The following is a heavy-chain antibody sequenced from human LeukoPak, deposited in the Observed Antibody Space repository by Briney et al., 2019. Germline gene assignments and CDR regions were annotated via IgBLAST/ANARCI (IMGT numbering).Heavy chain of an antibody. CDR1: GGSISSYY. Sequence: SGTLSLTCTVSGGSISSYYWSWIRQPPGKGLEWIGYIYYSGSTNYNPSLKSRVTISVDTSKNQFSLKLSSVTAADTAVYYRARDMNYMDVWGKGTTVTVSS. J-gene: IGHJ6*03. D-gene: IGHD3-16*01. V-gene: IGHV4-59*01. CDR2: IYYSGST. CDR3: ARDMNYMDV.